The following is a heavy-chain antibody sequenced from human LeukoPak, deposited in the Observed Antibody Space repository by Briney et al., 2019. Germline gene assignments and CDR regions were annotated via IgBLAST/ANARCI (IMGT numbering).Heavy chain of an antibody. J-gene: IGHJ6*03. Sequence: GGSLRLSCAASGFTFSSYSMNWVRQAPGKGLEWVSSISSSSSYIYYADSVKGRFTISRDNAKNSLYLQMNSLRAEDTAVYYCARAGSPRYCSSTSCYHPYYYYYMDVWGKGTTVTVSS. CDR1: GFTFSSYS. CDR3: ARAGSPRYCSSTSCYHPYYYYYMDV. V-gene: IGHV3-21*01. CDR2: ISSSSSYI. D-gene: IGHD2-2*01.